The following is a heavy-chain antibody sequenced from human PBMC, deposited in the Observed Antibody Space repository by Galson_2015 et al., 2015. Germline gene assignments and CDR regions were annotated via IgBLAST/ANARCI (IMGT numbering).Heavy chain of an antibody. CDR1: GYTFTSYY. Sequence: SVKVSCKASGYTFTSYYMHWVRQAPGQGLEWMGGIIPIFGTANYAQKFQGRVTITADESTSTAYMELSSLRSEDTAVYYCAANYYDSSGYPIAFDYWGQGTLVTVSS. J-gene: IGHJ4*02. V-gene: IGHV1-69*13. CDR2: IIPIFGTA. CDR3: AANYYDSSGYPIAFDY. D-gene: IGHD3-22*01.